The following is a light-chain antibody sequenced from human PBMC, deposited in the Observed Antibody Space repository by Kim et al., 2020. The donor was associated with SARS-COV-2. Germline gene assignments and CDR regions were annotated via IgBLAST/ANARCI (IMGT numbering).Light chain of an antibody. CDR3: QQYNTYPDT. CDR2: KAS. V-gene: IGKV1-5*03. J-gene: IGKJ2*01. Sequence: DIQMTQSPSTLSASVGDRVTITCRASQSISSWLAWYQQKPGKAPNLLIYKASSLESGVPSRFSGSGSGTEFTLTISSLQPDDFATYYCQQYNTYPDTFGQGTKLEI. CDR1: QSISSW.